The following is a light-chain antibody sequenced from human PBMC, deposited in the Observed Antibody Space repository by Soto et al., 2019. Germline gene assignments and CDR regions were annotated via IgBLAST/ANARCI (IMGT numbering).Light chain of an antibody. J-gene: IGLJ1*01. CDR2: DVS. CDR1: SSDVGGYNY. V-gene: IGLV2-14*01. CDR3: SSYTSSSIPPYV. Sequence: QSALTQPASVSGSPGQSITISCTGTSSDVGGYNYVSWYQQHPGKAPTLMIYDVSNRPSGVSNRFSGSKSGNTASLTISGLQAEDEADYYCSSYTSSSIPPYVFGTGTKLTVL.